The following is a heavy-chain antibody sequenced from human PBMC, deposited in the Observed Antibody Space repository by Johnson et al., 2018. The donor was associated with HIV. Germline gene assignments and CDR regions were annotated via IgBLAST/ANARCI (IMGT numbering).Heavy chain of an antibody. J-gene: IGHJ3*02. CDR1: GFTFSSYD. V-gene: IGHV3-13*01. CDR2: IGTAGDT. D-gene: IGHD1-26*01. CDR3: ARVGWELDGAFDI. Sequence: VQLVESGGDLVQPGGSLRLSCAASGFTFSSYDIHWVRQATGKGLEWVSAIGTAGDTYYPGSVKGRFTVSRENSKNSLYLQMNSLRAGDTAVYYCARVGWELDGAFDIWGQGTMVTVSS.